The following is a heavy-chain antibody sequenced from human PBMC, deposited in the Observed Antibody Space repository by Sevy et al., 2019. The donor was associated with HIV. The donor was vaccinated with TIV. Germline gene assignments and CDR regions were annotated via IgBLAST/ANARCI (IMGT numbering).Heavy chain of an antibody. Sequence: GGSLRLSCAASGFTFSSYWMSWVRQAPGKGLEWVANIKQDGSEKYYVDPVKGRFTISRDNATNSLYLQMNSLRAEETAVKYCARKARRGYSGYVTYYFDYWGQGTLVTVSS. CDR1: GFTFSSYW. J-gene: IGHJ4*02. V-gene: IGHV3-7*03. D-gene: IGHD5-12*01. CDR2: IKQDGSEK. CDR3: ARKARRGYSGYVTYYFDY.